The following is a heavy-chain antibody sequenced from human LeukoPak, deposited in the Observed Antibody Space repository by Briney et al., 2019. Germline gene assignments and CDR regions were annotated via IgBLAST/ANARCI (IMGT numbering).Heavy chain of an antibody. CDR3: AKGSGDDGEKNSFDP. CDR2: ICGNSGRI. V-gene: IGHV3-9*01. J-gene: IGHJ5*02. D-gene: IGHD5-12*01. CDR1: GCTLDEYA. Sequence: GRSLTLSRPACGCTLDEYAMHWLRPAPAKGLECVSGICGNSGRIGYADSVKGRFTSSRDNAKNSLYLQMNSLRAEGTTLDYGAKGSGDDGEKNSFDPWGQGTLVTVS.